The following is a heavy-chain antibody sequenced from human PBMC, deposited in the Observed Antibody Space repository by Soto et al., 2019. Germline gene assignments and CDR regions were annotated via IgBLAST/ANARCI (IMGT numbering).Heavy chain of an antibody. V-gene: IGHV3-30*18. J-gene: IGHJ4*02. Sequence: GGSLRLSCAASGFTFSSYGMHWVRQAPGKGLEWVAVISYDGSNKYYADSVKGRFTISRDNSKNTLYLQMNSLRAEDTAVYYCAKDRPYSSSWPLDYWGQGTLVTV. D-gene: IGHD6-13*01. CDR2: ISYDGSNK. CDR3: AKDRPYSSSWPLDY. CDR1: GFTFSSYG.